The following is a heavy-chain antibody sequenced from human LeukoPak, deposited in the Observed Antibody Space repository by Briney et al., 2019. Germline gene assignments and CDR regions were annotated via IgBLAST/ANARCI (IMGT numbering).Heavy chain of an antibody. CDR3: AKGGVLHRVTTTYLEY. J-gene: IGHJ4*02. Sequence: GRSLRLPCAASGLTFSNYAMRWGSQAPGMGLDRVSAVSGLGDSPYYAGSVEGRFTISRANLKNTLYLQINSLRAEDTAVYYCAKGGVLHRVTTTYLEYWGQGSLVTVS. CDR2: VSGLGDSP. D-gene: IGHD4-17*01. V-gene: IGHV3-23*01. CDR1: GLTFSNYA.